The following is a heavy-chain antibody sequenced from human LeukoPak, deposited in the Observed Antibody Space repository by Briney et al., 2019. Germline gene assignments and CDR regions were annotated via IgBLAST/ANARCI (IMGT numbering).Heavy chain of an antibody. CDR3: AGGIQAGNYFDP. V-gene: IGHV3-53*01. CDR1: GFSVNNKY. J-gene: IGHJ5*02. CDR2: IYSGGTI. Sequence: GGALRLSCAASGFSVNNKYMSWVRQAPGKGLEWVSIIYSGGTIFYAASVKRRFTISRDNSKTTLYLQMNSLRAEDTAVYYCAGGIQAGNYFDPWGQGTLVTVSS.